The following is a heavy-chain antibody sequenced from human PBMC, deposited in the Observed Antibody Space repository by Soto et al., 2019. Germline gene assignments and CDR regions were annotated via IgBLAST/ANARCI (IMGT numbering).Heavy chain of an antibody. D-gene: IGHD6-19*01. CDR3: VRDGSCGWHFDS. V-gene: IGHV3-7*01. Sequence: GGSLRLSCEASGFTFSSYWMSWVRQAPGKGLEWVANVRQDGSQKYLVDSVKGRFTISRDNAKNSMYLQMNSLRAEDTAVYYCVRDGSCGWHFDSWGQGTLVTVSS. CDR2: VRQDGSQK. CDR1: GFTFSSYW. J-gene: IGHJ4*02.